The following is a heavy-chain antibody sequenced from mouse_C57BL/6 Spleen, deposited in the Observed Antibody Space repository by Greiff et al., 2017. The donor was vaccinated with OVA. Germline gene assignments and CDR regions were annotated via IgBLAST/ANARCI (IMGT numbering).Heavy chain of an antibody. CDR1: GYTFTDYY. D-gene: IGHD1-1*01. CDR2: INPNNGGT. Sequence: VQLQQSGPELVKPGASVKISCKASGYTFTDYYMNWVKQSHGKSLEWIGDINPNNGGTSYNQKFKGKATLTVDKSSSTAYMELRSLTSEDSAVYYCARGELNYWGQGTLVTVSA. CDR3: ARGELNY. V-gene: IGHV1-26*01. J-gene: IGHJ3*01.